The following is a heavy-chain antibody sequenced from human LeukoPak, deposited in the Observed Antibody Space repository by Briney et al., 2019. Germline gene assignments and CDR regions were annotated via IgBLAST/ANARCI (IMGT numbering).Heavy chain of an antibody. V-gene: IGHV3-30*02. CDR2: MRYDGSNR. D-gene: IGHD3-9*01. CDR1: GFTFSSYG. CDR3: AKGVKVPLLRYFSYYMDV. J-gene: IGHJ6*03. Sequence: GGSLRLSCAASGFTFSSYGMHWVRQAPGKGLEWVAFMRYDGSNRNYADSVKGRFTISRDNSKNTLYLQMNSLRAQDTAVYYCAKGVKVPLLRYFSYYMDVWGKGTTVTISS.